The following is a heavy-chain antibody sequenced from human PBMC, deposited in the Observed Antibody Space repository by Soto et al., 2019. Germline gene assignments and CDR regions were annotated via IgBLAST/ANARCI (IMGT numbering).Heavy chain of an antibody. CDR1: GYTFTNYY. D-gene: IGHD4-17*01. CDR2: INPSGGRT. J-gene: IGHJ4*02. CDR3: ARVPPTVPAVDY. V-gene: IGHV1-46*01. Sequence: QVQLVQSGAEVKKPGASVKVSCKASGYTFTNYYVHWVRQAPGQGLEWMGMINPSGGRTIYAQKFQDRVPMTRDTSTSTVYMELSSLISEDTAVYYCARVPPTVPAVDYWGQGTLVSVSS.